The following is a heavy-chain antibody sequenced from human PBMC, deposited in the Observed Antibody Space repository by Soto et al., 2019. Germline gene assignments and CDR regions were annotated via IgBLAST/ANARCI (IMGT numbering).Heavy chain of an antibody. Sequence: GGSLRLSCAASGFTFSSYAMSWVRQAPGKGLEWVSAISGSGGSTYYADSVKGRFTISRDNSKNTLYLQMNSLRAEDTAVYYCAKDGSPPILRYFDWLSDNYFDYWGQGTLVTVSS. D-gene: IGHD3-9*01. CDR2: ISGSGGST. V-gene: IGHV3-23*01. CDR1: GFTFSSYA. J-gene: IGHJ4*02. CDR3: AKDGSPPILRYFDWLSDNYFDY.